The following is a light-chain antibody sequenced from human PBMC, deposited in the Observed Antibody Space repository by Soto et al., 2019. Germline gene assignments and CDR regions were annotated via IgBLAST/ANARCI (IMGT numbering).Light chain of an antibody. Sequence: DIQMTQSPSTLSASGGDRVTITCRASRSISSWLAWYQQKPGKAPKLLIYDASSLESGVPSRFSGSGSGTEFTLTISSLQPDDFATYYCQQYNSYSPLTFGGGTKVDIK. CDR3: QQYNSYSPLT. V-gene: IGKV1-5*01. CDR2: DAS. J-gene: IGKJ4*01. CDR1: RSISSW.